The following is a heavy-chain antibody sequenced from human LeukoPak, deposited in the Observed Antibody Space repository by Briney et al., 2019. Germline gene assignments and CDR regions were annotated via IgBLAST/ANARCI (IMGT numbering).Heavy chain of an antibody. D-gene: IGHD1-7*01. Sequence: GGSLRLSCAASGFTFSSYAMSCVLQAPGKGLEWVSAISGSGGSTYYADSVKGRFTISRDNSKNTLYLQMNSLRAEDSAVYYCAKNYEDAFDIWGQGTMVTVSS. CDR1: GFTFSSYA. V-gene: IGHV3-23*01. CDR2: ISGSGGST. J-gene: IGHJ3*02. CDR3: AKNYEDAFDI.